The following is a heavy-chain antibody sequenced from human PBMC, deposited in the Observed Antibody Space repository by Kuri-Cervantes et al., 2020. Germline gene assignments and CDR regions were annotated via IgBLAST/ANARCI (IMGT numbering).Heavy chain of an antibody. J-gene: IGHJ4*02. D-gene: IGHD5-12*01. V-gene: IGHV3-30*03. CDR3: TTGRYSGYDYFDY. CDR2: ISYDGSNK. CDR1: GFTFSSYG. Sequence: GGSLRLSCAASGFTFSSYGMHWVRQAPGKGLEWVAVISYDGSNKYYADSVKGRFTISRDNSKNTLYLQMNSLRAEDTAVYYCTTGRYSGYDYFDYWGQGTLVTVSS.